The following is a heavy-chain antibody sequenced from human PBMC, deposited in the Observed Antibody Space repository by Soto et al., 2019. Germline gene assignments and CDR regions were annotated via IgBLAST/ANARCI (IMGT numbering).Heavy chain of an antibody. CDR1: GFSVSNTY. CDR3: ARDLQGHFGLDV. V-gene: IGHV3-53*01. J-gene: IGHJ6*02. Sequence: PWGCLRLSWAVAGFSVSNTYMSWVRQATGKGLEWVAVIYIGDSTHYANAVKGRFTISSDKSCNTLFLQMNGLRVEDMAVYYCARDLQGHFGLDVWGQGTTVTVSS. CDR2: IYIGDST.